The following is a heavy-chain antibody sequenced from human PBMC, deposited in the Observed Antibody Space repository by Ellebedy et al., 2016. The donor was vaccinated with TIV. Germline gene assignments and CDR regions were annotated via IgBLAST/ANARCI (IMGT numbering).Heavy chain of an antibody. J-gene: IGHJ6*02. CDR2: ISNHSHNT. D-gene: IGHD2-21*01. V-gene: IGHV3-23*01. CDR1: GFTFSNHP. Sequence: GESLKISCVVSGFTFSNHPMIWVRQAPGKGLEWVSGISNHSHNTYYVDSVKGRFTISRDNSKNMLYLQMNSLRAEDTALYYCAKGRGSSVIDYRYYGMDVWGQGTMVTVSS. CDR3: AKGRGSSVIDYRYYGMDV.